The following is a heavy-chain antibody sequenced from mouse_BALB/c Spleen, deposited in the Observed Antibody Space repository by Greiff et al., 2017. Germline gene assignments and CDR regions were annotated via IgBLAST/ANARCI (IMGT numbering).Heavy chain of an antibody. V-gene: IGHV1S137*01. CDR2: ISTYYGDA. Sequence: VQLQQSGAELVRPGVSVKISCKGSGYTFTDYAMHWVKQSHAKSLEWIGVISTYYGDASYNQKFKGKATMTVDKSSSTAYMELARLTSEDSAIYYCARDGGPDAMDYWGQGTSVTVSS. J-gene: IGHJ4*01. CDR3: ARDGGPDAMDY. CDR1: GYTFTDYA. D-gene: IGHD2-3*01.